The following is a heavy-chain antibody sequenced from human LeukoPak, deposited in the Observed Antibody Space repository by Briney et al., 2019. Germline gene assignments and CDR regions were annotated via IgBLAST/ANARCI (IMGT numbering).Heavy chain of an antibody. CDR1: GFTFSDYY. V-gene: IGHV3-11*01. CDR3: ARDRRAVTGGFDY. Sequence: GGSLRLSCVASGFTFSDYYMSWIRQAPGKGLEWVSYISSSGNSIYYADSVKGRFTISRDNAKNSLYLQMNSLRAEETAVYYCARDRRAVTGGFDYWGQGTLVTVSS. CDR2: ISSSGNSI. J-gene: IGHJ4*02. D-gene: IGHD6-19*01.